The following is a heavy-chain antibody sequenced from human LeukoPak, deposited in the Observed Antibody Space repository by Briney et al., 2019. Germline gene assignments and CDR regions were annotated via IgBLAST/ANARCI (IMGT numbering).Heavy chain of an antibody. V-gene: IGHV3-48*03. J-gene: IGHJ4*02. CDR1: VFTFSSYE. D-gene: IGHD3-3*01. CDR2: ISSSVSTI. Sequence: GGCLRLSCAASVFTFSSYEMNWVRQAPGTGGEGVSYISSSVSTIYNADSVKGRFTNSRHNAKNALYMQMNSLRAQDTAGDNCARALYYDFWNGPIHYWGQGTLVTVS. CDR3: ARALYYDFWNGPIHY.